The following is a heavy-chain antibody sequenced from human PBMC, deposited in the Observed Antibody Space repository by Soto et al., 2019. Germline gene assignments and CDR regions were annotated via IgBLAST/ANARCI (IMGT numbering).Heavy chain of an antibody. CDR2: ISGSGGST. CDR3: AKGSTAISSNYFDY. Sequence: GGSLRLSCAASGFTFSSCAMSWVRQAPGKGLEWVSAISGSGGSTYYADSVKGRFTISRDNSKNTLYLQMNSLRAEDTAVYYCAKGSTAISSNYFDYWGQGTLVTVSS. J-gene: IGHJ4*02. CDR1: GFTFSSCA. V-gene: IGHV3-23*01. D-gene: IGHD2-21*02.